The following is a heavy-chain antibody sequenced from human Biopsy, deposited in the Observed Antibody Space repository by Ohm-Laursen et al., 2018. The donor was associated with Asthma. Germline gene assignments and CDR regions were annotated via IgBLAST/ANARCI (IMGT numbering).Heavy chain of an antibody. J-gene: IGHJ4*02. D-gene: IGHD2-21*02. CDR2: IYRNGDT. V-gene: IGHV4-30-2*06. CDR3: ARGWNCGGDCYSLDS. Sequence: TLSLTCGVSGDSIDSGDYSWTWIRQSPGVGLEWIGYIYRNGDTYYNPTLKNRATISIDRSQNQFSRRLRSVTAADTAVYYCARGWNCGGDCYSLDSWGQGTLVTVSS. CDR1: GDSIDSGDYS.